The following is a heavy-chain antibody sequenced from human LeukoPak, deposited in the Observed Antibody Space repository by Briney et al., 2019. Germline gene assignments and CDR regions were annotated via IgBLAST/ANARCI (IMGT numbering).Heavy chain of an antibody. J-gene: IGHJ4*02. CDR2: IHDGGST. CDR3: ATRATAGPW. Sequence: GTLSLTCAVSGASITSTYWSTWVRQPPGKGLEWFGEIHDGGSTNYNPSLKSRVTMSVDKSRNQFSLNLTSVTAADTAVYYCATRATAGPWWGQGTLVTVSS. D-gene: IGHD6-13*01. V-gene: IGHV4-4*02. CDR1: GASITSTYW.